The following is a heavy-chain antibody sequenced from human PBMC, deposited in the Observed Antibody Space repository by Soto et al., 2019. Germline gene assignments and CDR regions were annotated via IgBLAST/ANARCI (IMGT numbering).Heavy chain of an antibody. Sequence: GGSLRLSCAASGFTFSSYGMHWVRQAPGKGLEWVAVIWYDGSNKYYADSVKGRFTISRDNSKNTLYLQMNSLRAEDTAVYYCARDAGIAVAGGLDYWGQGTLVTVSS. V-gene: IGHV3-33*01. J-gene: IGHJ4*02. CDR2: IWYDGSNK. CDR1: GFTFSSYG. CDR3: ARDAGIAVAGGLDY. D-gene: IGHD6-19*01.